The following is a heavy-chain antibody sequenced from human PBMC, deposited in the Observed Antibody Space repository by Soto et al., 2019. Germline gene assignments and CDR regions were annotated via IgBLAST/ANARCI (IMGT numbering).Heavy chain of an antibody. CDR3: ARGTLV. D-gene: IGHD2-2*01. V-gene: IGHV4-31*03. Sequence: QVQLQESGPGLMQPSQTLSLTCTVSGGSIGSGGYWWCWIRQHPGRGLEWIGFVSYTGNTQYNPSLKSRVNISVDTSTKQLSLKLSSVTAADTAVYYCARGTLVWGQGTLVTVSS. CDR1: GGSIGSGGYW. J-gene: IGHJ4*02. CDR2: VSYTGNT.